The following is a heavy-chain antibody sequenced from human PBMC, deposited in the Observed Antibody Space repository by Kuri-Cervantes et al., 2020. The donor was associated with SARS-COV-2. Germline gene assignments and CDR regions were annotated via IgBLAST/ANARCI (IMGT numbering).Heavy chain of an antibody. D-gene: IGHD3-16*02. CDR1: GGSINSGSYY. V-gene: IGHV4-39*07. CDR2: INYGGTS. J-gene: IGHJ4*02. CDR3: AREVNAYDYVWGSYRPSGYYFDY. Sequence: GSLRLSCTVSGGSINSGSYYWGWIRQPPGKGLEWIGSINYGGTSYYNPSLKSRVTISVDTSTNQFSLKLSSVTAADTAVYYCAREVNAYDYVWGSYRPSGYYFDYWGQGTLVTVSS.